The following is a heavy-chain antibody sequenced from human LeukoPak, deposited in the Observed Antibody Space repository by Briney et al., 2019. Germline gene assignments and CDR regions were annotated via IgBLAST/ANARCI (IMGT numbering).Heavy chain of an antibody. Sequence: GGSLRLSCAASGFTFSSYGMTWVRQAPGKGLEWVSAISGSGGGTYYSDSVRGRFTISRDNSKNTLYLQMNSLRAEDTALYYCAKDPYRSGWYANFDYWGQGTLVTVSS. CDR2: ISGSGGGT. CDR1: GFTFSSYG. D-gene: IGHD6-19*01. J-gene: IGHJ4*02. V-gene: IGHV3-23*01. CDR3: AKDPYRSGWYANFDY.